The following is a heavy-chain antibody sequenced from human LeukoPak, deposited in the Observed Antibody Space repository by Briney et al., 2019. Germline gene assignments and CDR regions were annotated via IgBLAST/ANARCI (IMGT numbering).Heavy chain of an antibody. CDR3: AKERKLLPFDC. D-gene: IGHD4-23*01. CDR1: GFTFSTFG. V-gene: IGHV3-30*02. CDR2: IQNDEVDK. J-gene: IGHJ4*02. Sequence: QTGGSLRLSCAASGFTFSTFGMHWVRLSPGKGLEWVAFIQNDEVDKFYADSVKGRFTISRDNSQNTMYLLMNSLRGDDTAVYFCAKERKLLPFDCWGQGTLVTVSS.